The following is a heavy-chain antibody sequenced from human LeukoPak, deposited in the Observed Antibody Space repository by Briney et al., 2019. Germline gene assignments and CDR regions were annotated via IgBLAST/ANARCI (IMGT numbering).Heavy chain of an antibody. CDR2: IYYSGST. V-gene: IGHV4-59*12. J-gene: IGHJ6*02. CDR3: ARADTAMDYYYGMDV. D-gene: IGHD5-18*01. Sequence: SETLSLTCTVSGGSISSYYWSWIRQPPGKGLEWIGYIYYSGSTNYNPSLKSRVTISVDTSKNQFSLKLSSVTAADTAVYYCARADTAMDYYYGMDVWGQGTTVTVSS. CDR1: GGSISSYY.